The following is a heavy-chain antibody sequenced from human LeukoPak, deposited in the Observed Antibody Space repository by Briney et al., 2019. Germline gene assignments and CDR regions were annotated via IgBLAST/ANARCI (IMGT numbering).Heavy chain of an antibody. CDR2: IYYSGSP. V-gene: IGHV4-30-4*08. CDR3: ARGSITMVRGVIIAKGYYFDY. Sequence: PSETLSLTCTVSGGSISSGDYYWSWIRQPPGKGLEWIGHIYYSGSPYYNPSLKSRVTISVGTSKNQFSLKLSSVTAADTAVYYCARGSITMVRGVIIAKGYYFDYWGQGTLVTVSS. D-gene: IGHD3-10*01. J-gene: IGHJ4*02. CDR1: GGSISSGDYY.